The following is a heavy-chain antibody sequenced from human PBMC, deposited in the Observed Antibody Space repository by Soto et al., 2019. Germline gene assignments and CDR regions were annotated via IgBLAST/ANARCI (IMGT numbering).Heavy chain of an antibody. CDR1: GYTFTSYD. CDR3: AKDRISSGWYPRGWVDY. V-gene: IGHV1-8*01. Sequence: ASVKVSCKASGYTFTSYDINWVRQATGQGLEWMGWMNPNSGNTGYAQKFQGRVTMTMNTSISTAYMELSSLRSEDTAVYYCAKDRISSGWYPRGWVDYWGQGTLVTVSS. CDR2: MNPNSGNT. D-gene: IGHD6-19*01. J-gene: IGHJ4*02.